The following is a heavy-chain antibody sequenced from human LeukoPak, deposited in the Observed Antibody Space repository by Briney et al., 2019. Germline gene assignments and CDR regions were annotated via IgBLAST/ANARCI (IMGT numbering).Heavy chain of an antibody. CDR3: AKDMLAAAGTIYYGMDV. J-gene: IGHJ6*02. Sequence: GGSLRLSCAASGFTFDDYAMHWGRQAPGKGLEWVSGISWNSGSIGYADSVKGRFTISRDNAKNSLYLQMNSLRAEDTALYYCAKDMLAAAGTIYYGMDVWGQGTTVTVSS. CDR2: ISWNSGSI. V-gene: IGHV3-9*01. CDR1: GFTFDDYA. D-gene: IGHD6-13*01.